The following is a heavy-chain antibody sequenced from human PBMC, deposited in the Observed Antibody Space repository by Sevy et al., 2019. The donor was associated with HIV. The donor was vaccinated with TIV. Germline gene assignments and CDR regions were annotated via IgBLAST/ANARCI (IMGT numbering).Heavy chain of an antibody. CDR2: ISWNSENT. CDR3: VKDKRGYSYGNPFDY. V-gene: IGHV3-9*01. J-gene: IGHJ4*02. D-gene: IGHD5-18*01. CDR1: GFNFDRYA. Sequence: GGSLRLSCAVSGFNFDRYAMNWVRQVPGKGLEWVSFISWNSENTVYADSVQGRFSITRDNATNSLFLQMNSLRPEDTAIYYCVKDKRGYSYGNPFDYWGQGTLVTVSS.